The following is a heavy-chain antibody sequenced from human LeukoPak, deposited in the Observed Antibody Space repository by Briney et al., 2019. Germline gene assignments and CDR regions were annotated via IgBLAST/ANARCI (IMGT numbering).Heavy chain of an antibody. V-gene: IGHV1-2*02. CDR2: INPNSGGT. D-gene: IGHD2-2*01. J-gene: IGHJ6*02. Sequence: ASVKVSCKASGYTFTSYDINWVRQATGQGLEWMGWINPNSGGTNYAQKFQGRVTMTRDTSISTAYMELSRLRSDDTAVYYCARSTKDPPLQRAYYCYGMDVWGQGTTVTVSS. CDR3: ARSTKDPPLQRAYYCYGMDV. CDR1: GYTFTSYD.